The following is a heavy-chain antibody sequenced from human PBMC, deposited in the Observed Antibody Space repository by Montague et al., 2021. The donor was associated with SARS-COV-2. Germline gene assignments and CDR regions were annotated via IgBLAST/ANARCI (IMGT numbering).Heavy chain of an antibody. J-gene: IGHJ5*02. CDR2: IYYSGST. Sequence: SETLSLTCTVSGGSISSYYSSWIRQPPGKGLEWIGYIYYSGSTNYNPSLKSRVTISVDTSKNQFSLKLSSVTAADTAVYYCARDSGGSSPEDWLGFDPWGQGTLVTVSS. V-gene: IGHV4-59*01. D-gene: IGHD2-15*01. CDR3: ARDSGGSSPEDWLGFDP. CDR1: GGSISSYY.